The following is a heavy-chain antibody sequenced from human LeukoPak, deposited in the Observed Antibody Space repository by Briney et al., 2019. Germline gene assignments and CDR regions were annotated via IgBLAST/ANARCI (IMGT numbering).Heavy chain of an antibody. CDR3: AREHRSYSSGWYGSYYFDY. Sequence: SETLSLTCTVSGGSISSYYWSWIRQPPGKGLEWIGYIYYSGSTNYNPSLKSRVTISVDTSKNQFSLKLSSVTAADTAVYYCAREHRSYSSGWYGSYYFDYWGQGTLVTVSS. CDR1: GGSISSYY. J-gene: IGHJ4*02. CDR2: IYYSGST. V-gene: IGHV4-59*01. D-gene: IGHD6-19*01.